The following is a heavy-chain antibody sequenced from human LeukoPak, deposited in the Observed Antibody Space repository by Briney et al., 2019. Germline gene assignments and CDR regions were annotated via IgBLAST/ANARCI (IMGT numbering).Heavy chain of an antibody. Sequence: SVKVSCKASGFTFTSSAMQWVRQARGQRLEWIGWIVVGSGNTNYAQKSQERVTITRDMSTSTAYMELSSLRSEDTAVYYCAALQSEDYYYGMDVWGQGTTVTVSS. CDR3: AALQSEDYYYGMDV. CDR2: IVVGSGNT. J-gene: IGHJ6*02. CDR1: GFTFTSSA. V-gene: IGHV1-58*02. D-gene: IGHD4-11*01.